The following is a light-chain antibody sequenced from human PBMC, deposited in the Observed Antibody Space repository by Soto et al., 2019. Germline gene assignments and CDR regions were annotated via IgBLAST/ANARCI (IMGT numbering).Light chain of an antibody. J-gene: IGLJ2*01. Sequence: QSVLTQPASVSASPGQSITISCTGTASDVGGYKYVSWYQQHPGKAPKVMIYDVSNRPSGVSNRFSGSKSGYTASLTISGLQAEDEADYYCSSYSSTSTLIFGGGTKLTVL. CDR1: ASDVGGYKY. CDR3: SSYSSTSTLI. CDR2: DVS. V-gene: IGLV2-14*01.